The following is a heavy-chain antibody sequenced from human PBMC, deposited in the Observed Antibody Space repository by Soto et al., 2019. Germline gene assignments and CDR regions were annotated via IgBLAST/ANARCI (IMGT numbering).Heavy chain of an antibody. D-gene: IGHD6-19*01. CDR2: IHYDGSYK. V-gene: IGHV3-30*02. J-gene: IGHJ3*02. Sequence: GGSLRLSCAASGFSFISYGMHWVRQAPGKGLEWVAVIHYDGSYKFYADSVKGRFTISRDNSKNTLCLEMNSLRDEDTAMYYCAKDGAHTSGWLDAFDSWGQGTMVTVSS. CDR3: AKDGAHTSGWLDAFDS. CDR1: GFSFISYG.